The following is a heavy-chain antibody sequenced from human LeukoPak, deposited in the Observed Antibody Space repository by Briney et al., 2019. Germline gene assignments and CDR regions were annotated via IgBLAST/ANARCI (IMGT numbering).Heavy chain of an antibody. CDR3: ARVGAVPGIDP. CDR2: ISYSATT. V-gene: IGHV4-38-2*01. D-gene: IGHD3-16*01. Sequence: SETLSLTCAVLGFPISSGFSWAWIRPSPGKGLEWIASISYSATTYYKPSLESRLFISADTSNNQFSVRLTSVTAADTAVYYCARVGAVPGIDPWGQGILVTVSS. J-gene: IGHJ5*02. CDR1: GFPISSGFS.